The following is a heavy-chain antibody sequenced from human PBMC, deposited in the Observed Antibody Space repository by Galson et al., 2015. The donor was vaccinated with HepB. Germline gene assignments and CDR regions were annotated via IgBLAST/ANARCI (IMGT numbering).Heavy chain of an antibody. V-gene: IGHV3-23*01. J-gene: IGHJ4*02. CDR1: GFTFSSYA. CDR2: ISAGGGST. Sequence: SLRLSCAASGFTFSSYAMSWVRQAPGKGLEWVSGISAGGGSTYFADSVKGRFTISRDNSKNTLYLQMNSLSVEDTAVYYCASRSGFNSGALDYWGQGTLVTVSS. D-gene: IGHD5-12*01. CDR3: ASRSGFNSGALDY.